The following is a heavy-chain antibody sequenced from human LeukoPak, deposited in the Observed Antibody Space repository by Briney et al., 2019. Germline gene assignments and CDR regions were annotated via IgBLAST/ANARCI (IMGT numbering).Heavy chain of an antibody. Sequence: TPSETLSLTCAVYGGSFSGYYWSWIRQPPGKGLEWIGEINHSGSTNYNPSLKSRVTTSVDTSKNQFSLKLSSVTAADTAVYYCARGWYDILTGPYYFDYWGQGTLVTVSS. D-gene: IGHD3-9*01. J-gene: IGHJ4*02. CDR2: INHSGST. CDR3: ARGWYDILTGPYYFDY. CDR1: GGSFSGYY. V-gene: IGHV4-34*01.